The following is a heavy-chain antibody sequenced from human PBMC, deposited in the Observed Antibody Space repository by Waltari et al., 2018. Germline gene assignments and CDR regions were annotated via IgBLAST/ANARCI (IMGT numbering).Heavy chain of an antibody. CDR1: GGTFSSYA. CDR2: IIPIFGTA. CDR3: ARGGYSSSWFPPRGMDV. Sequence: QVQLVQSGAEVKKPGSSVKVSCKASGGTFSSYALSWVRRAPGQGLEWMGGIIPIFGTANYAQKFQGRVTITADESTSTAYMELSSLRSEDTAVYYCARGGYSSSWFPPRGMDVWGQGTTVTVSS. J-gene: IGHJ6*02. D-gene: IGHD6-13*01. V-gene: IGHV1-69*01.